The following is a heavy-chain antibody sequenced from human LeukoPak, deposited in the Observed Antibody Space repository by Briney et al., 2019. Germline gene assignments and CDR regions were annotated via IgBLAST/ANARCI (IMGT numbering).Heavy chain of an antibody. CDR3: AKEPNLYYYDSSGYSGRDAFDI. V-gene: IGHV3-30*02. Sequence: PGGSLRLSCAASGFTFSSYGMNWVRQAPGKGLEWVAFIRYDGSIKYSADSVKGRFTISRDNSKNTLFLQMNSLRAEDTAVYYCAKEPNLYYYDSSGYSGRDAFDIWGQGTMVTVSS. D-gene: IGHD3-22*01. CDR1: GFTFSSYG. J-gene: IGHJ3*02. CDR2: IRYDGSIK.